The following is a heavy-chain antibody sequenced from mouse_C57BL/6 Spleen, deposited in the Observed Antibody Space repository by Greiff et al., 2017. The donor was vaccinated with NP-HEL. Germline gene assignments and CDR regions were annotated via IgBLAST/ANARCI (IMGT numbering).Heavy chain of an antibody. CDR1: GYTFTDYY. J-gene: IGHJ3*01. D-gene: IGHD3-2*02. CDR2: INPNNGGT. Sequence: EVQLQQSGPELVKPGASVKISCKASGYTFTDYYMNWVKQSHGKSLEWIGDINPNNGGTSYNQKFKGKATLTVDKSSSTAYMELRSLTSEDSAVYYCARGGSGYWFAYWGQGTLVTVSA. V-gene: IGHV1-26*01. CDR3: ARGGSGYWFAY.